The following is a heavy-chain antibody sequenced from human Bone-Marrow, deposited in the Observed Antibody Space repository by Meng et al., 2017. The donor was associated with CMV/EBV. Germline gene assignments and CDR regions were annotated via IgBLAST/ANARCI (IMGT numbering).Heavy chain of an antibody. D-gene: IGHD3-22*01. CDR1: GFTFSSYS. V-gene: IGHV3-21*01. J-gene: IGHJ4*02. CDR3: ARGSGYQFDY. Sequence: GESLKISCAASGFTFSSYSMNWVRQAPGKGLEWVSSISSSSSYIYYADSVKGRFTISRDNAKNSLYLQMNSLRAEDTAVYYCARGSGYQFDYWGQETLVTVSS. CDR2: ISSSSSYI.